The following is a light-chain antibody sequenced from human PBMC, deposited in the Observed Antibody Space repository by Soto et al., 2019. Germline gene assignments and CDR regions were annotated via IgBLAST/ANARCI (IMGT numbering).Light chain of an antibody. CDR3: QHYGSSSLT. CDR2: SAS. J-gene: IGKJ4*01. V-gene: IGKV3-20*01. CDR1: QSVDSNS. Sequence: EIVLTQSPGTLSLSPGEKTTLSCRASQSVDSNSLAWFQQKPGQAPTLLIYSASTRATGIPDRFSGSGSGTDFTLTISRLEPEDFAVYYWQHYGSSSLTFGGGTKAEIK.